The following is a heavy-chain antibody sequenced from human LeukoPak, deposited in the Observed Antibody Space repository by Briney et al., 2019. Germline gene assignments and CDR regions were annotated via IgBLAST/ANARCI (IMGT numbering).Heavy chain of an antibody. Sequence: ASVKVSCKASGYTFTGYYMHWVRQAPGQGLEWMGWINPNSGGTNYAQKFQGRVTMTSDTSISTAYMELSRLRSDDTAVYYCARYYRMATISPPFTYYFDYWGQGTLVTVSS. J-gene: IGHJ4*02. V-gene: IGHV1-2*02. CDR1: GYTFTGYY. CDR2: INPNSGGT. CDR3: ARYYRMATISPPFTYYFDY. D-gene: IGHD5-24*01.